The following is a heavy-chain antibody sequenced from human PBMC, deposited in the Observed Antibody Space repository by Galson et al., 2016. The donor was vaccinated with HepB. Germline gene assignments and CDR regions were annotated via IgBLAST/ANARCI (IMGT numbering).Heavy chain of an antibody. J-gene: IGHJ3*02. D-gene: IGHD5-24*01. CDR1: GGSISSGDYY. CDR3: AGPSQPTILNAFDI. V-gene: IGHV4-30-4*01. CDR2: MFYSGNT. Sequence: TLSLTCTVSGGSISSGDYYWSWIRQPPGKGLEWIGYMFYSGNTYYNPSLKSRVAISVDTSKNQFPLKLSSVTAADTAVYYCAGPSQPTILNAFDIWGQGTMVTVSS.